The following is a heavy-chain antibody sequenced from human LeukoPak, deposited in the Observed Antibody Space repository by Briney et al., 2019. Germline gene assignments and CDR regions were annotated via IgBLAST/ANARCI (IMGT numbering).Heavy chain of an antibody. CDR1: GFNFDDYA. V-gene: IGHV3-43D*03. D-gene: IGHD6-13*01. CDR2: ITWDGSTT. CDR3: ARQNAQSIAAAGTYYYGMDV. J-gene: IGHJ6*02. Sequence: GGSLRLSCAASGFNFDDYAMYWVRQAPGKGLQWVSLITWDGSTTYYADSVKGRFTVSRDNSKDSLVLQMNSLRAEDTALYYCARQNAQSIAAAGTYYYGMDVWGQGTTVTVSS.